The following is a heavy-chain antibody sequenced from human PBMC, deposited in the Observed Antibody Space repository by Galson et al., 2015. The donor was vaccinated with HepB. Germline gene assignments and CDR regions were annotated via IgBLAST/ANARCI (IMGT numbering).Heavy chain of an antibody. D-gene: IGHD6-6*01. J-gene: IGHJ4*02. V-gene: IGHV3-23*01. CDR1: GFTFSNYA. Sequence: SLRLSCAASGFTFSNYAMSWVRQAPGKGLEWVSAIGPLGASTYNADSVKGRFTISRDNSKNTLYLQMNSLRAEDTAVYYCAKEGGSIAARRPPDYWGQGTLVTVSS. CDR2: IGPLGAST. CDR3: AKEGGSIAARRPPDY.